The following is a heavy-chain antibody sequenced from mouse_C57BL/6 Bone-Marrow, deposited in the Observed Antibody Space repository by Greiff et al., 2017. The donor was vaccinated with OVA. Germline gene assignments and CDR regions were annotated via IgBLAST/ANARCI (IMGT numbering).Heavy chain of an antibody. CDR2: IDPSDSYT. J-gene: IGHJ3*01. Sequence: VQLQQPGAELVMPGASVKLSCKASGYTFTSYWMHWVKQRPGQGLEWIGEIDPSDSYTNYNQKFKGKSTVTVDKSSSTAYMQLSSLTSEDAAVYYCARENDGYYVAWFDYWGRGTLVTVSA. D-gene: IGHD2-3*01. CDR3: ARENDGYYVAWFDY. V-gene: IGHV1-69*01. CDR1: GYTFTSYW.